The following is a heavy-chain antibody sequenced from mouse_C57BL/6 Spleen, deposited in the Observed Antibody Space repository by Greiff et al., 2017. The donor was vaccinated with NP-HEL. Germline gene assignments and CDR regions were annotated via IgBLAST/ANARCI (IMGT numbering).Heavy chain of an antibody. CDR3: ARMRVTTPY. V-gene: IGHV1-50*01. J-gene: IGHJ3*01. CDR1: GYTFTSYW. Sequence: QVQLQQPGAELVKPGASVKLSCKASGYTFTSYWMQWVKQRPGQGLEWIGEIDPSDSYTNYNQKFKGKATLTVDTSSSTAYMQLSSLTSEDSAVYYCARMRVTTPYWGQGTLVTVSA. D-gene: IGHD2-2*01. CDR2: IDPSDSYT.